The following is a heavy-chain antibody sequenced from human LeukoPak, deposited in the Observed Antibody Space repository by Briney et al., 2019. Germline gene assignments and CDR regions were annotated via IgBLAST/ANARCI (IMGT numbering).Heavy chain of an antibody. CDR3: VRHVNIGFDH. CDR2: TYYRSMWYN. J-gene: IGHJ4*02. V-gene: IGHV6-1*01. D-gene: IGHD2/OR15-2a*01. Sequence: SQTLSLTCAISGDSVSNNIAAWNWIRQSPSRGLEWLGTTYYRSMWYNDYAVSVKSRITINPDTSKNQFSLQLNSVTPEDTAVYYCVRHVNIGFDHWGQGTLVTVSS. CDR1: GDSVSNNIAA.